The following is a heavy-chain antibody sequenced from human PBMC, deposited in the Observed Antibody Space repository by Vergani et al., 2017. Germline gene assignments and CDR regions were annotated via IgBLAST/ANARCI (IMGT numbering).Heavy chain of an antibody. J-gene: IGHJ4*02. CDR3: ARSLPYNPLLD. D-gene: IGHD1-1*01. Sequence: QLQLQESGPGLVKPSETLSLTCTVSGGSISSSSYYWGWLRQPPGKGLEWIGSIYYSGSTYYNPSLKSRVTISVDTSKNQFSLKLSSVTAADTAVYYCARSLPYNPLLDWGQGTLVTVSS. V-gene: IGHV4-39*07. CDR2: IYYSGST. CDR1: GGSISSSSYY.